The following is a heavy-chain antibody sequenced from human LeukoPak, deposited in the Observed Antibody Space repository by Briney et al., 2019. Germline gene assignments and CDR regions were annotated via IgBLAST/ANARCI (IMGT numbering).Heavy chain of an antibody. J-gene: IGHJ6*03. CDR3: ARDSGRDGYNYQVGYMDV. V-gene: IGHV3-7*01. CDR2: IKEDGSEK. CDR1: GFTFSSYE. Sequence: PGGSLRLSCAASGFTFSSYEMSWVRQAPGKGLECVANIKEDGSEKYYVDSVKGRFTISRDNAKNSLYLQMNSLRAEDTAVYYCARDSGRDGYNYQVGYMDVWGKGTTVTISS. D-gene: IGHD5-24*01.